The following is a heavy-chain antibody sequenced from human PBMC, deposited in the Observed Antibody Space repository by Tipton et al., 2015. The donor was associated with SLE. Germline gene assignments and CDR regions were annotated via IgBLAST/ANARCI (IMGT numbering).Heavy chain of an antibody. V-gene: IGHV3-73*01. CDR1: GYTFSDYY. CDR2: VATKGNSYST. D-gene: IGHD6-19*01. Sequence: VQLVQSGAEVKRPGASVKVSCKASGYTFSDYYMHWVRQASGKGLEWVGRVATKGNSYSTSYAASVKGRFTISRDDSKNTAYLQMNSLKADDTAVYYCTCRIAVASGFDYWGQGTLVTVSS. J-gene: IGHJ4*02. CDR3: TCRIAVASGFDY.